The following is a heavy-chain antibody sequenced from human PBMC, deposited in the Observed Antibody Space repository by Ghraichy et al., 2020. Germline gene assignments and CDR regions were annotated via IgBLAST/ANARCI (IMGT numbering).Heavy chain of an antibody. CDR3: AREGYSSSSGLGY. Sequence: GESLNISCAASGFTVSSNYMSWVRQAPGKGLEWVSVIYSGGSTYYADSVKGRFTISRDNSKNTLYLEMNSLRAEDTAVYYCAREGYSSSSGLGYWGQGTLVTVSS. CDR2: IYSGGST. J-gene: IGHJ4*02. CDR1: GFTVSSNY. D-gene: IGHD6-6*01. V-gene: IGHV3-53*01.